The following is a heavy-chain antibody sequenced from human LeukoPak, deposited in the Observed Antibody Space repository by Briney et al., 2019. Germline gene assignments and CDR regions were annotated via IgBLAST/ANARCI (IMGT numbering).Heavy chain of an antibody. CDR3: ARDGYSGYDFYFDY. CDR1: GFTFRDYY. Sequence: GGSLRLSCVASGFTFRDYYMSWIRRAPGKGLEWVAVIWFDGSDKYYADSVKGRFTISRDNSKNTLYLQMNSLRAEDTAVYYCARDGYSGYDFYFDYWGQGSLVTVSS. D-gene: IGHD5-12*01. J-gene: IGHJ4*02. CDR2: IWFDGSDK. V-gene: IGHV3-33*08.